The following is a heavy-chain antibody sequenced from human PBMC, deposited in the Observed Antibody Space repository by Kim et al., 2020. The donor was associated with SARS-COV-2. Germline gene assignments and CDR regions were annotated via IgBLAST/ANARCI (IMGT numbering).Heavy chain of an antibody. Sequence: SETLSLTCTVSGGSISSGGYYWSWIRQHPGKGLEWIGYIYYSGSTYYNPSLKSRVTISVDTSKNQFSLKLSSVTAADTAVYYCARTAHGLRYYFDYWGQGTLVTVSS. CDR2: IYYSGST. D-gene: IGHD2-21*01. J-gene: IGHJ4*02. V-gene: IGHV4-31*03. CDR1: GGSISSGGYY. CDR3: ARTAHGLRYYFDY.